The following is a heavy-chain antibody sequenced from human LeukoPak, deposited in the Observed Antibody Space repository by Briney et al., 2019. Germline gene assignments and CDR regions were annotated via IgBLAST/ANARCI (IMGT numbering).Heavy chain of an antibody. D-gene: IGHD6-19*01. CDR2: ISWNSDST. J-gene: IGHJ4*02. CDR1: GFTFDAYA. V-gene: IGHV3-9*01. CDR3: AKPKTTRSGWYFFDN. Sequence: GGSLRLSCAASGFTFDAYAMHWVRHAPGKGLEWVSGISWNSDSTGYADSVKGRFTISRDNAKNSLYLQMHSLRLEDTALYYCAKPKTTRSGWYFFDNWGQGTLVTVSS.